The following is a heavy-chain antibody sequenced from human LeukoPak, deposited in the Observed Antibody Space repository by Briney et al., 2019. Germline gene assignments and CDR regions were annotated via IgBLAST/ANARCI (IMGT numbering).Heavy chain of an antibody. J-gene: IGHJ4*02. CDR1: GFTFDDYG. CDR3: VRRAVEGDYFDY. D-gene: IGHD6-19*01. CDR2: INWNGGST. Sequence: GALRLSCAASGFTFDDYGMSWVRQAPGKGLEWVSGINWNGGSTGYADSVKGRYTISRDNAKNTLYLQMNSLRVDDTAFYFCVRRAVEGDYFDYWGQGTLVTVSS. V-gene: IGHV3-20*04.